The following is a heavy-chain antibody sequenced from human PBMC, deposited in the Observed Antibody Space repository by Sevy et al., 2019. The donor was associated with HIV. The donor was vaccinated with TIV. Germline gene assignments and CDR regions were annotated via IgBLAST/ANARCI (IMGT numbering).Heavy chain of an antibody. Sequence: GGSLRLSCAASGFTFSTYAMNWVRQAPGKGLEWVPTLGSGGVTTYYADSVRGRFTISRDISKNTLFLQMNSLRADDTAVYYCTRYALTSRTWFDPWGQGTLVTVSS. CDR2: LGSGGVTT. J-gene: IGHJ5*02. D-gene: IGHD7-27*01. V-gene: IGHV3-23*01. CDR3: TRYALTSRTWFDP. CDR1: GFTFSTYA.